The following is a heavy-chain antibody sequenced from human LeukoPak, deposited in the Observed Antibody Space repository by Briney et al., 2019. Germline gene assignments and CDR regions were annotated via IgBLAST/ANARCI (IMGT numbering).Heavy chain of an antibody. Sequence: SDTLSLTCTVSGGSIRSGSHYWAWIRQPPGKGLEWIGSIYYSGSTYYNPSLENRVTISIDTSKNHFSLKLSSLSAADTSVYYCAKRDDSGGNLVDLWGQGTLVTVS. D-gene: IGHD3-22*01. CDR1: GGSIRSGSHY. CDR2: IYYSGST. CDR3: AKRDDSGGNLVDL. J-gene: IGHJ4*02. V-gene: IGHV4-39*02.